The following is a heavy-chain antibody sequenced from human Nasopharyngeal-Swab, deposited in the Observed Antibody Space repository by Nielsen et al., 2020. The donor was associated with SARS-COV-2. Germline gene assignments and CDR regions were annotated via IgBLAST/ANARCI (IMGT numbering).Heavy chain of an antibody. CDR3: ARDIGHSSGWYSYYSYGMDV. V-gene: IGHV3-30*03. D-gene: IGHD6-19*01. Sequence: GESLKISCAASGFTFGYYGMHWVRQAPGKGLEWVAVISYDGSKKYYVDSVKGRLTISRDNSKNTLYLQMNSLRAEDTAEYYCARDIGHSSGWYSYYSYGMDVWGQGTTVTVS. J-gene: IGHJ6*02. CDR1: GFTFGYYG. CDR2: ISYDGSKK.